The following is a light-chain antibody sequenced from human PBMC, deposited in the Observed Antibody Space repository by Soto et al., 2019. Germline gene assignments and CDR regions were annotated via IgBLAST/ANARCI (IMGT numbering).Light chain of an antibody. CDR3: QQYNNWPQT. J-gene: IGKJ1*01. Sequence: EAVLTQSPATLSVSPGERATLSCRASQSVATNLAWYQQRPGQAPRLLIYGASKRAIGLPARFSVSGSGTEFTLTITSLQSEDFAVYYCQQYNNWPQTFGQGTKVDIK. V-gene: IGKV3-15*01. CDR2: GAS. CDR1: QSVATN.